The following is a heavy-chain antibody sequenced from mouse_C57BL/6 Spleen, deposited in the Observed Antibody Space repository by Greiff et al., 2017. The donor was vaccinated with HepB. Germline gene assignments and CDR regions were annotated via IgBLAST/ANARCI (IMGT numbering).Heavy chain of an antibody. CDR3: SRQRNSRWYNWYFDV. D-gene: IGHD1-1*02. J-gene: IGHJ1*03. V-gene: IGHV5-9*01. Sequence: EVMLVESGGGLVKPGGSLKLSCAASGFTFSSYTMSWVRQTPEKRLEWVATISGGGGNTYYPDSVKGRFTISRDNAKNTLYLQMSSLRSEDTALYYCSRQRNSRWYNWYFDVWGTGTTVTVSS. CDR2: ISGGGGNT. CDR1: GFTFSSYT.